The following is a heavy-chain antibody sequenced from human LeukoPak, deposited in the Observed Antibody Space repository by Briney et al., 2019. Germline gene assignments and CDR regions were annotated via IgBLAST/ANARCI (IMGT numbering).Heavy chain of an antibody. V-gene: IGHV3-66*02. CDR2: IYIGGNT. Sequence: PGGSLRLSCAASGFTVSSNYMTWVRQAPGKGPEWVSAIYIGGNTYYADSVKGRFTISRDNSKNTLYLQMNSLRAEDTAVYYCARDRSPDAFDIWGHGTMVTVSS. D-gene: IGHD3-22*01. CDR1: GFTVSSNY. CDR3: ARDRSPDAFDI. J-gene: IGHJ3*02.